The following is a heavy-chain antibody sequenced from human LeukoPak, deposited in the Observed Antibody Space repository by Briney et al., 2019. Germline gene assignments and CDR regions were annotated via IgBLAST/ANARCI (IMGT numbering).Heavy chain of an antibody. CDR2: INPSGGST. D-gene: IGHD3-10*01. Sequence: GASVKVSCKASGYTFTSYYMHWVRQAPGQGLEWMGIINPSGGSTSYAQKFQGRVTMTRNTSISTAYMELSSLRSEDTAVYYCARLGAKVLLWFGGRNKNWFDPWGQGTLVTVSS. J-gene: IGHJ5*02. CDR3: ARLGAKVLLWFGGRNKNWFDP. V-gene: IGHV1-46*01. CDR1: GYTFTSYY.